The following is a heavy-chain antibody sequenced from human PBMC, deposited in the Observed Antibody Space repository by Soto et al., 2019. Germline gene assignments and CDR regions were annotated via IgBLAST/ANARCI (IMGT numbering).Heavy chain of an antibody. CDR1: GFIFGDYA. Sequence: GGSLRLSCAASGFIFGDYAMNWVRQHPLKGLEWVASISNVGVITYYADSVKGRFTVSRDNSNNTLYLQMSSLRVEDTAIYYCAKDWMGLGYFFEYWGQGAPVTVSS. V-gene: IGHV3-23*01. CDR2: ISNVGVIT. D-gene: IGHD6-19*01. J-gene: IGHJ4*02. CDR3: AKDWMGLGYFFEY.